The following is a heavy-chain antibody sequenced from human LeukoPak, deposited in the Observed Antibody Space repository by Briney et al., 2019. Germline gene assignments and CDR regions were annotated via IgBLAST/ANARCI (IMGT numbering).Heavy chain of an antibody. D-gene: IGHD6-19*01. CDR3: AKDLRFSSGWTSAFDI. CDR1: GFTFSSHA. J-gene: IGHJ3*02. Sequence: HPGGSLRLSCAASGFTFSSHAMSWVRQAPGKGLEWVSAISGSGGSTYYADSVKGRFTISRDNSKNTLYLQMNSLRAEDTAVYYCAKDLRFSSGWTSAFDIWGQGTMVTVSS. V-gene: IGHV3-23*01. CDR2: ISGSGGST.